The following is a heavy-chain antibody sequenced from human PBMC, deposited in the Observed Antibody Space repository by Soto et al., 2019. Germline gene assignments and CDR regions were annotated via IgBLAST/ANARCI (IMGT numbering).Heavy chain of an antibody. CDR3: ARDSPGSGSYHYGMDV. Sequence: ASVKVSSKASGGTFSSYAISWVRQAPGQGLEWMGGIIPIFGTANYAQKFQGRVTITADESTSTAYMELSSLRSEDTAVYYCARDSPGSGSYHYGMDVWGQGTTVTVSS. D-gene: IGHD1-26*01. CDR1: GGTFSSYA. CDR2: IIPIFGTA. V-gene: IGHV1-69*13. J-gene: IGHJ6*02.